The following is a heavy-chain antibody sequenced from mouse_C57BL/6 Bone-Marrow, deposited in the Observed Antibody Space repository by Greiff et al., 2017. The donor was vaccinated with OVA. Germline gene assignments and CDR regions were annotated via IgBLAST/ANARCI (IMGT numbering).Heavy chain of an antibody. Sequence: QVQLQQSGAELARPGASVKLSCKASGYTFTSYGISWVKQRTGQGLEWIGEIYPRSGNTYYNEKFKGKATLTADKSSSTAYMELRSLTSEDSAVYFFARNPYYGSSYGYFDVWGTGTTVTVSS. CDR2: IYPRSGNT. J-gene: IGHJ1*03. D-gene: IGHD1-1*01. CDR1: GYTFTSYG. V-gene: IGHV1-81*01. CDR3: ARNPYYGSSYGYFDV.